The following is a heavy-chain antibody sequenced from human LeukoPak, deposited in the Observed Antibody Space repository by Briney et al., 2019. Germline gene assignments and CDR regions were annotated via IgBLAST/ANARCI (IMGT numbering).Heavy chain of an antibody. Sequence: SETLSLTCTVSDGSISSESYYWGWIRQLPGKGLEWIGSAYNIGNTYYSPSLKTRVTISKDTSKNQFSLKLSSVTAADTAVYYCARGARSSSWYVPYYFDYWGQGTLVTVSS. J-gene: IGHJ4*02. V-gene: IGHV4-39*07. CDR1: DGSISSESYY. CDR3: ARGARSSSWYVPYYFDY. CDR2: AYNIGNT. D-gene: IGHD6-13*01.